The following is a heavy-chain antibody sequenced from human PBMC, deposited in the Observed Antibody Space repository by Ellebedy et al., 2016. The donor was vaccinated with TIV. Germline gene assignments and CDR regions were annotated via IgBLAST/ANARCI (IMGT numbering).Heavy chain of an antibody. CDR1: GFIFSHYG. D-gene: IGHD6-6*01. CDR2: ISHDGSVR. J-gene: IGHJ4*02. V-gene: IGHV3-30*18. CDR3: AKERDEYRSTSFDY. Sequence: GGSLRLXXAASGFIFSHYGMQWVRQAPGKGLEWVAVISHDGSVRLYADSVKGRLTICRDNSRYTLYLQMNNLRAEDSAVYYCAKERDEYRSTSFDYWGQGTLVTVSS.